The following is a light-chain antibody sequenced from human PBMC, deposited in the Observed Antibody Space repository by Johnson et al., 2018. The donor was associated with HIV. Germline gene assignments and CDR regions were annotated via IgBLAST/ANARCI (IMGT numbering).Light chain of an antibody. J-gene: IGLJ1*01. V-gene: IGLV1-51*01. CDR3: GAWDSTLNAYV. Sequence: QSVLTQPPSVSAAPGQKVTISCSGSSSNIGNNYVSWYQQLPGTDPKLLIYDNNKRPSGIPDRFSGSKSGTSATLGITGLQNGDEGDYFCGAWDSTLNAYVFGTGTKVTVL. CDR1: SSNIGNNY. CDR2: DNN.